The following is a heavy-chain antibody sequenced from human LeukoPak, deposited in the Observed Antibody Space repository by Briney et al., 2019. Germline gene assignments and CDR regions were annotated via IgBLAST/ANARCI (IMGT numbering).Heavy chain of an antibody. V-gene: IGHV3-53*01. CDR3: ARILGGIDY. D-gene: IGHD3-10*01. CDR1: AFTVSNNY. CDR2: IYSGGST. Sequence: PGGSLRLSCAASAFTVSNNYMSWVRQAPGKGLEWVSVIYSGGSTYYADSVKGRFTISRDNSKNTLYLQMNSLRADDTAVYYCARILGGIDYWGQGTLVTVSS. J-gene: IGHJ4*02.